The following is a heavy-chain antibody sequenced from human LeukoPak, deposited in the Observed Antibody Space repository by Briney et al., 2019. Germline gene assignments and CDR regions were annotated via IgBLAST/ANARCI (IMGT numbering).Heavy chain of an antibody. CDR1: GFTFSSYA. D-gene: IGHD6-19*01. Sequence: GGSLRLSCAASGFTFSSYAMSWVRQAPGKGLEWVSAISGSGGSTYYADSVKGRFTISRDNSKNTLYLQMNSLRAEDTAVYYCAKAPLSIAVAGTRWFDPWGREPWSPSPQ. CDR3: AKAPLSIAVAGTRWFDP. CDR2: ISGSGGST. J-gene: IGHJ5*02. V-gene: IGHV3-23*01.